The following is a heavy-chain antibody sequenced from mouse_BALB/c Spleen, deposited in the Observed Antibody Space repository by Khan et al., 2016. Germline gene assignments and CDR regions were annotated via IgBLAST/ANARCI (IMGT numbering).Heavy chain of an antibody. J-gene: IGHJ4*01. Sequence: QIQLVQSGPELKKPGETVKISCKAAGYTFTNYGMNWVKQAPGKGLKWMGWINTYTGEPAYADDFKGRFAFSLETSASTAYLQINNLENEDTATYFWARPDYWGQGTSVIVSS. V-gene: IGHV9-3-1*01. CDR3: ARPDY. CDR1: GYTFTNYG. CDR2: INTYTGEP.